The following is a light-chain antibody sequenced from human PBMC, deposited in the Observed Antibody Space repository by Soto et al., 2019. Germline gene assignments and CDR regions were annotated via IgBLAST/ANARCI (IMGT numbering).Light chain of an antibody. CDR2: DAS. Sequence: EIVLTQSPATLSFSPGERATLSCRASQSVSSHLAWYQQKPGQTPRLLIYDASNRATGIPARFSGSGSGTDFTLTISSLEPEDFAVYYCQQRTSWPITFGQGTRLEIK. J-gene: IGKJ5*01. CDR3: QQRTSWPIT. V-gene: IGKV3-11*01. CDR1: QSVSSH.